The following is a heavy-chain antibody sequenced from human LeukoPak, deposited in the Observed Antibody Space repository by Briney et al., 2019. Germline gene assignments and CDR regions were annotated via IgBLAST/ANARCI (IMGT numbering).Heavy chain of an antibody. D-gene: IGHD1-26*01. Sequence: PGGSLRLSCAASGFTFSNAWMSWVRQAPGKGLEWVGRIKSKTDGGTTDYAAPVKGRFTISRDDSKNTLYLQMNSLKTEDTAVYYCTTLDEWELPEYFQHWGQGTLVTVSS. CDR1: GFTFSNAW. CDR3: TTLDEWELPEYFQH. V-gene: IGHV3-15*01. J-gene: IGHJ1*01. CDR2: IKSKTDGGTT.